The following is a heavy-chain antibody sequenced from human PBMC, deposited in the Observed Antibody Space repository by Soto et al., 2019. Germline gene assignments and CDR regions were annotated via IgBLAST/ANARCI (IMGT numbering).Heavy chain of an antibody. Sequence: ASVKVSCKASGYTFTSYGISWVRQAPGQGLEWMGWISAYNGNTNYAQKLQGRVTMTTDTSKNQVVLTMTNMDPMDTGTSYCAHKGPEDWPLDYWGQGTLVTVSS. V-gene: IGHV1-18*01. CDR1: GYTFTSYG. J-gene: IGHJ4*02. CDR3: AHKGPEDWPLDY. D-gene: IGHD2-15*01. CDR2: ISAYNGNT.